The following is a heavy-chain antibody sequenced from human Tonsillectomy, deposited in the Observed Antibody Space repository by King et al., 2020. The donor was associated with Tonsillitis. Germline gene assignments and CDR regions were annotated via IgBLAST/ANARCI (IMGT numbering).Heavy chain of an antibody. CDR2: IYYSGST. D-gene: IGHD2/OR15-2a*01. V-gene: IGHV4-39*07. Sequence: LQLQESGPGLVKPSETLSLTCTVSGGSISSSSYYWGWIRQPPGKGLEWIVSIYYSGSTYYNPSLKSRVTISVDTSKNQFSLKLSSVTAADTAVYYCARRLLTYAFDIWGQGTMVTVSS. CDR3: ARRLLTYAFDI. J-gene: IGHJ3*02. CDR1: GGSISSSSYY.